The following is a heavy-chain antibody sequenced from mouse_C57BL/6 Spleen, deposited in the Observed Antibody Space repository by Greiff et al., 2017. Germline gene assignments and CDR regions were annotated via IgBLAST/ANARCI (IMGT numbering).Heavy chain of an antibody. Sequence: QVQLQQPGAELVRPGSSVKLSCKASGYTFTSYWMDWVKQRPGQGLEWIGNIYPSDSETHYNQKFKDKATLTVDKSSSTAYMQLSSLTSEDSAVXYCAHSYYSNYVGYAMDYWGQGTSVTVSS. CDR1: GYTFTSYW. CDR2: IYPSDSET. V-gene: IGHV1-61*01. J-gene: IGHJ4*01. D-gene: IGHD2-5*01. CDR3: AHSYYSNYVGYAMDY.